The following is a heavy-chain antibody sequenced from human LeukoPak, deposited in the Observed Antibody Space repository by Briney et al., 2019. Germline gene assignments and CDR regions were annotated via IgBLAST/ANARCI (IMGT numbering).Heavy chain of an antibody. D-gene: IGHD4-11*01. V-gene: IGHV3-21*01. CDR1: GFTFSSYS. CDR3: ARVWSDDYSNRDYYGMDV. CDR2: ISSSSSYI. J-gene: IGHJ6*02. Sequence: PGGSLRLSCAASGFTFSSYSMNWVRQAPGKGLEWVSSISSSSSYIYYADSVKGRFTISRDNAKNSLYLQMNSLRAEDTAVYYCARVWSDDYSNRDYYGMDVWGQGTTVTVSS.